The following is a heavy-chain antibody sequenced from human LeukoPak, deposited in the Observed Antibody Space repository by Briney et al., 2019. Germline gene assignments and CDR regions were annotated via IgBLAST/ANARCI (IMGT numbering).Heavy chain of an antibody. Sequence: GGSLRLSCTASGFTFSSYTMHWVRQAPGKGLEWVAFVSYDGRINSYADFVKGRFTISRDNSKNTLYLQMNSLRAEDTAVYFCARDLSRTYTVDYWGQGTLVTVSS. CDR2: VSYDGRIN. D-gene: IGHD2-2*02. CDR3: ARDLSRTYTVDY. CDR1: GFTFSSYT. J-gene: IGHJ4*02. V-gene: IGHV3-30*04.